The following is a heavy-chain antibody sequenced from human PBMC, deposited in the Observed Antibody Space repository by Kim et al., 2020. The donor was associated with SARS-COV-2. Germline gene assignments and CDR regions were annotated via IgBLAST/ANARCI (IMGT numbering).Heavy chain of an antibody. V-gene: IGHV4-34*01. D-gene: IGHD3-10*01. Sequence: NSPLTSRVTISVDASKNQFSLKLSSVTAADTAVYYCARSVITMVRGSFDPWGQGTLVTVSS. CDR3: ARSVITMVRGSFDP. J-gene: IGHJ5*02.